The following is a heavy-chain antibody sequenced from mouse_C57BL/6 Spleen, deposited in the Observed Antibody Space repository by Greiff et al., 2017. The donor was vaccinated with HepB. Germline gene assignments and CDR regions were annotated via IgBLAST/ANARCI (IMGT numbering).Heavy chain of an antibody. V-gene: IGHV1-54*01. Sequence: QVQLQQSGAELVRPGPSVKVSCKASGYAFTNYLIEWVKQRPGQGLEWIGVINPGSGGTNYNEKFKGKATLTADKSSSTAYMQLSSLTSEDSAVYFCARGTDYYGSSYGYFDVWGTGTTVTVSS. CDR2: INPGSGGT. CDR1: GYAFTNYL. CDR3: ARGTDYYGSSYGYFDV. D-gene: IGHD1-1*01. J-gene: IGHJ1*03.